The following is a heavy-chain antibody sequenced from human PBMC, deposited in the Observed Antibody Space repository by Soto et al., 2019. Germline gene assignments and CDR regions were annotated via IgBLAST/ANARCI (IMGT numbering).Heavy chain of an antibody. CDR1: GGSLSDYY. CDR3: ARGQEGVVAMH. Sequence: QVQLQQWGAGLLKPSETLSLNCAVNGGSLSDYYWSWIRQPPGKGLEWIGEIKDGGSTNYSPSLKSRAIISSDTSNNQFSLRLNSVTAADTGVYYCARGQEGVVAMHWDQGTLVTVSS. J-gene: IGHJ4*02. D-gene: IGHD5-12*01. CDR2: IKDGGST. V-gene: IGHV4-34*01.